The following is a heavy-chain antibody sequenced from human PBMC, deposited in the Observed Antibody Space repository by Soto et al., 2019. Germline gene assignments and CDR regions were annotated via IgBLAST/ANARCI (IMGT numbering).Heavy chain of an antibody. CDR2: ITDSSIPI. D-gene: IGHD3-3*01. CDR3: ESVRSGGDFDS. V-gene: IGHV3-48*02. Sequence: GGSLRPSCVVPGFTFSSYSMNRDHQAPVRGLEWVSYITDSSIPIYYTDSLKGRFTISRDNAENSPHLQMNSLLDEDTPIDCFESVRSGGDFDSWGQGTLVT. CDR1: GFTFSSYS. J-gene: IGHJ4*01.